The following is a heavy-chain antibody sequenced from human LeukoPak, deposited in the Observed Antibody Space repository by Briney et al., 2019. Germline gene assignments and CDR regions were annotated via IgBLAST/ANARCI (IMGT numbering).Heavy chain of an antibody. V-gene: IGHV3-21*01. D-gene: IGHD4-17*01. Sequence: PGGSLRLSCAASGFTFSTYAMNWVRQAPGKGLEWVSSISSSGDYKYYADSMKGRFTISRDNAKSSLYLQMNSLRAEDTAVYYCARAAGPWVTTPSDYWGQGTLVTVSS. CDR2: ISSSGDYK. J-gene: IGHJ4*02. CDR3: ARAAGPWVTTPSDY. CDR1: GFTFSTYA.